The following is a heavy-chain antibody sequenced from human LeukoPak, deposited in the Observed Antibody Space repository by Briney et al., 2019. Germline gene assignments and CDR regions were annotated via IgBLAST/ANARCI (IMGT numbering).Heavy chain of an antibody. D-gene: IGHD3-9*01. V-gene: IGHV3-23*01. CDR1: GFTLSSYA. CDR2: ISGSGGST. Sequence: QPGGSLRLSCAASGFTLSSYAMSWVRQAPGKGLEWVSAISGSGGSTYYADSVKGRFTISRDNSKNTLYLQMNSLRAEDTAVYYCAKTGPNYDILTGYYSSLWFDYWGQGTLVTISS. CDR3: AKTGPNYDILTGYYSSLWFDY. J-gene: IGHJ4*02.